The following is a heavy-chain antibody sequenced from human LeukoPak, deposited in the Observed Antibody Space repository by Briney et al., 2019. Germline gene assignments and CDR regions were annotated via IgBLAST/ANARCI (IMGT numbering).Heavy chain of an antibody. D-gene: IGHD3-3*01. CDR1: GYTFTNYG. Sequence: ASVKVSCKASGYTFTNYGISWVRQAPGQGLEWMGWISDYSGNTNYAQNLQRRVTMTTDTSTSTAYLELRSLRSDDTAVYYCARAPDDYDFWSGPFDYWGRGTLVTVSS. V-gene: IGHV1-18*01. CDR2: ISDYSGNT. J-gene: IGHJ4*02. CDR3: ARAPDDYDFWSGPFDY.